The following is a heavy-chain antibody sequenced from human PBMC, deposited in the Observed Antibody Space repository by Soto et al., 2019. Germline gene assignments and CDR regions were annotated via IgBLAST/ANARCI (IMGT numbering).Heavy chain of an antibody. CDR2: ISTYSGNT. V-gene: IGHV1-18*01. J-gene: IGHJ4*02. Sequence: QLVQSGAEVKKHGASVKVSCKASGYTFNNYGVIWVRQAPGQGLEWMGWISTYSGNTNYAQKFQGRVTMTTDPSTTTAYMELGSLRSDDTAVYYCARDNGYNDYWGQGTLVTVSS. D-gene: IGHD5-12*01. CDR1: GYTFNNYG. CDR3: ARDNGYNDY.